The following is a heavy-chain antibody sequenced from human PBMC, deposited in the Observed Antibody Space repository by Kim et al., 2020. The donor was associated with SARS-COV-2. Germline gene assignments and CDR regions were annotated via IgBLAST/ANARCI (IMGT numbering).Heavy chain of an antibody. J-gene: IGHJ4*02. CDR2: IDVANTNT. V-gene: IGHV1-3*01. CDR3: ARDGRSVDYYFDH. Sequence: ASVKVSCKASGYTFTSYCLHWVRQAPGQSLEWMGWIDVANTNTHYSENFQGRVTISRDTSATTVYIELSSLRSEDTAVYYCARDGRSVDYYFDHWGQGTLVTVSS. CDR1: GYTFTSYC.